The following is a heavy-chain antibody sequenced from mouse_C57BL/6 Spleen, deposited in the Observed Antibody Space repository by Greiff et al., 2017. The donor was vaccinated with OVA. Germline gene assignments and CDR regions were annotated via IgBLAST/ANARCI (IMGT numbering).Heavy chain of an antibody. Sequence: VQLQQSGPGLVKPSQSLSLTCSVTGYSITSGYYWNWIRQFPGNKLEWMGYISYDGSNNYNPSLKNRISITRDTSKNQFFLKLNSVTTEDTATYYCARGGYSNPFAYWGQGTLVTVSA. CDR1: GYSITSGYY. V-gene: IGHV3-6*01. CDR3: ARGGYSNPFAY. CDR2: ISYDGSN. J-gene: IGHJ3*01. D-gene: IGHD2-5*01.